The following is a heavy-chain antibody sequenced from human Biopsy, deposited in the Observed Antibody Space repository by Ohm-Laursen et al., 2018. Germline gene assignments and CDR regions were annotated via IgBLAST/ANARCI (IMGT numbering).Heavy chain of an antibody. CDR1: GFTFSSYS. D-gene: IGHD3-10*01. CDR2: ITSRTSST. V-gene: IGHV3-21*01. Sequence: SLRLSCSAFGFTFSSYSMNWVRQAPGKGLEWVSSITSRTSSTYNADSVKGRVTISRDNANNSVSLQMNNLRVDDTAVYYCARWYGDLFYYYNGMDVWAKGPRSPSP. J-gene: IGHJ6*02. CDR3: ARWYGDLFYYYNGMDV.